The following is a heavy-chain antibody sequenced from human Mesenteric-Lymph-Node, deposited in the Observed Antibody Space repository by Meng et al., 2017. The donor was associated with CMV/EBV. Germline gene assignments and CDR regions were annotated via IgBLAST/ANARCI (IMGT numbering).Heavy chain of an antibody. CDR1: GGSISSYY. J-gene: IGHJ3*02. CDR3: ARRFRSYAFDI. V-gene: IGHV4-59*01. Sequence: LSLTCTVSGGSISSYYWSWIRQPPGKGLEWIGYIYYSGSTNYNPSLKSRVTISVDTSKNQFSLKLSSVTAADTAVYYCARRFRSYAFDIWGQGTMVTVSS. CDR2: IYYSGST. D-gene: IGHD2-21*01.